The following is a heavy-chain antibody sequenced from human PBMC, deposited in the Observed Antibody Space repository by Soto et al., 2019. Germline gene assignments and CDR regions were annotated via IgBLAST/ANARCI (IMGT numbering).Heavy chain of an antibody. Sequence: GGSLRLSYAASGFTFSSYAMSWVRQAPGKGLEWVSAISGSGGSTYYADSVKGRFTISRDNSKNTLYLQMNSLRAEDTAVYYCAKDNTIFGVVIDYYYGMDVWGQGTTVTVSS. J-gene: IGHJ6*02. CDR1: GFTFSSYA. V-gene: IGHV3-23*01. D-gene: IGHD3-3*01. CDR2: ISGSGGST. CDR3: AKDNTIFGVVIDYYYGMDV.